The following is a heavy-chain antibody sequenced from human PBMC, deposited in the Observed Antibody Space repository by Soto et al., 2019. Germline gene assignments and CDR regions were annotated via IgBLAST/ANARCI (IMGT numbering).Heavy chain of an antibody. CDR2: IYYSGST. CDR3: ARDLGQAFSGAFDI. CDR1: GGSISSGGYY. J-gene: IGHJ3*02. D-gene: IGHD3-16*01. V-gene: IGHV4-31*03. Sequence: SETLSLTCTVSGGSISSGGYYWSWIRQHPGKGLEWIGYIYYSGSTYYNPSLKSRVTISVDTSKNQFSLKLSSVTAADTAVYYCARDLGQAFSGAFDIWGQGTMVTVSS.